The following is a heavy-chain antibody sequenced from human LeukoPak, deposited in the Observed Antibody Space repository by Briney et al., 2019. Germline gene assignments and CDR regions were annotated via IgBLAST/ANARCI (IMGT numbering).Heavy chain of an antibody. CDR3: ARVEDIVGTKSAFDI. Sequence: ASVKVSCKASGYTFTGYYMHWVRQAPGQGLEWMGWINPNSGGTNYAQKFQGRVTMTRDTSISTAYMELSRLRSDDTAVYYCARVEDIVGTKSAFDIWGQGTMVTVSS. V-gene: IGHV1-2*02. CDR2: INPNSGGT. J-gene: IGHJ3*02. CDR1: GYTFTGYY. D-gene: IGHD1-26*01.